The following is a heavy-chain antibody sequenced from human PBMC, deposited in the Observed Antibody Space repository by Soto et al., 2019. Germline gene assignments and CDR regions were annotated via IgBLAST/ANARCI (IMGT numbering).Heavy chain of an antibody. V-gene: IGHV5-51*03. CDR2: IYPGDSDT. Sequence: EVQLVQSGAEVKKPGESLKISCKGSGYSFTSYWIDWVRQMPGKGLEWMGIIYPGDSDTRYSPSFQGQVTISADKSISTAYLQWSSLKASDTAMYYCARLGDMRRYGDLGFDPWGQGTLVTVSS. D-gene: IGHD4-17*01. CDR3: ARLGDMRRYGDLGFDP. CDR1: GYSFTSYW. J-gene: IGHJ5*02.